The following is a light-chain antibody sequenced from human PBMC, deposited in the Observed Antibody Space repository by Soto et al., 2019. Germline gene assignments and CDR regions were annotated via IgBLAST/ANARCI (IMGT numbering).Light chain of an antibody. CDR1: QSVSSSY. CDR2: GAS. J-gene: IGKJ2*01. V-gene: IGKV3-20*01. CDR3: QQYGSSPPYT. Sequence: EIALTQSPGTLSLSPGERATLSCRASQSVSSSYLAWYQQKPGQAPRLLIYGASSRATGIPDRFSGSGSGTDFPLTISRLEPEDFAVYYCQQYGSSPPYTFGQGTKLEI.